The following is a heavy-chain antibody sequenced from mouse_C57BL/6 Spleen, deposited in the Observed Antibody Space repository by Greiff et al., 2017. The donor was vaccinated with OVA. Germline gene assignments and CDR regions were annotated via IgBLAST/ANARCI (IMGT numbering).Heavy chain of an antibody. CDR3: ARNPVRDAMDY. Sequence: EVKVVESGGGLVKPGGSLKLSCAASGFTFSDYGMHWVRQAPEKGLEWVAYISSGSSTIYYADTVKGRFTISRDNAKNTLFLQMTSLRSEDTAMYYCARNPVRDAMDYWGQGTSVTVSS. J-gene: IGHJ4*01. V-gene: IGHV5-17*01. CDR1: GFTFSDYG. CDR2: ISSGSSTI. D-gene: IGHD1-1*01.